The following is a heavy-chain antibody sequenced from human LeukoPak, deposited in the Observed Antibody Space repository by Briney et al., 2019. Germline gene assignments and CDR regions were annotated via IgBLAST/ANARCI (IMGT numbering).Heavy chain of an antibody. D-gene: IGHD3-22*01. CDR3: ANHDSSGYPGRAFDI. Sequence: PGGSLRLSCAASGFTFSSYGMHWVRQAPGKGLEWVAFIRYDGSNRYYADSVKGRFTISRDNSKNTLYLQMNSLRAEDTAVYYCANHDSSGYPGRAFDIWGQGTMVTVSS. CDR1: GFTFSSYG. V-gene: IGHV3-30*02. CDR2: IRYDGSNR. J-gene: IGHJ3*02.